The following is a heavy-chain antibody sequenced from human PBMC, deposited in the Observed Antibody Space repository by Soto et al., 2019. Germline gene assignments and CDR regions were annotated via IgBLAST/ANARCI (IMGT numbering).Heavy chain of an antibody. D-gene: IGHD3-22*01. V-gene: IGHV2-5*02. CDR1: GFSLSTSVVG. J-gene: IGHJ3*02. CDR3: AHYDSSGLDAFDI. Sequence: EXGPALVNRKHTLTLPCTFSGFSLSTSVVGVGWIRQPPGKFLEWLALIYWDDDKRYSPSLKSRLTITKDTSKNQVVLTMTNMDPVDPATYHCAHYDSSGLDAFDIWGQGTMVTV. CDR2: IYWDDDK.